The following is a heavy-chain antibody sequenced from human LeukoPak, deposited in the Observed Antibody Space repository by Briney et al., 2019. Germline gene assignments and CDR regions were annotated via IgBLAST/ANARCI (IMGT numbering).Heavy chain of an antibody. J-gene: IGHJ6*02. Sequence: ASVKVSCKASGYTFTSYGISWVRQAPGQGLEWMGWIGAYNGNTNYAQKLQGRVTMTTDTSTSTAYMELRSLRSDDTAVYYCAREYSSGSYYCYYGMDVWGQGTTVTVSS. D-gene: IGHD6-19*01. CDR1: GYTFTSYG. V-gene: IGHV1-18*01. CDR2: IGAYNGNT. CDR3: AREYSSGSYYCYYGMDV.